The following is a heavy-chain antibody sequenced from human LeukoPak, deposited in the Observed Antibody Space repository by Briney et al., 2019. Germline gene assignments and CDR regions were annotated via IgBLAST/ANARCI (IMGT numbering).Heavy chain of an antibody. D-gene: IGHD4-17*01. Sequence: GGSLRLSCAASGFTFSDYALIWLRQAPGNGLEWISAIRGTGGTTYYADSVKGRCTISRANSRNTVYLQMNSLRAEDTALYFCGKDPNGDYVGAFDFWGPGTMVTVSS. CDR3: GKDPNGDYVGAFDF. V-gene: IGHV3-23*01. J-gene: IGHJ3*01. CDR1: GFTFSDYA. CDR2: IRGTGGTT.